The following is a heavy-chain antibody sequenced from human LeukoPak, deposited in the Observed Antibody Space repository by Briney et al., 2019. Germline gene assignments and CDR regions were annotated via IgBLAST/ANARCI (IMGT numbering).Heavy chain of an antibody. J-gene: IGHJ4*02. V-gene: IGHV3-23*01. CDR3: AKGTARRVAAPSGY. CDR1: GFTFSSYA. D-gene: IGHD6-6*01. CDR2: ISGSGGST. Sequence: GGSLRLSCAASGFTFSSYAMSWVRQAPGKGLEWVSAISGSGGSTYYADSVKGRFTISRDNSNHTLYLQMNSLRAEDTAVYYCAKGTARRVAAPSGYWGQGTLVTVSS.